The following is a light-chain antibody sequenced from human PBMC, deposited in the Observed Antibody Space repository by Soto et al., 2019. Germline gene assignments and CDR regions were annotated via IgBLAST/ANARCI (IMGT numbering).Light chain of an antibody. J-gene: IGLJ2*01. Sequence: QSALTQPASVSGSPGQSITISCIGTTSDIGAFNFVAWYQQYPDKAPKLIIYEVSNRPSGVSDRFSGSKSGITASLTISGLQAEDEADYYCSSYTTTSTVLFGGGTKVTVL. CDR1: TSDIGAFNF. V-gene: IGLV2-14*01. CDR3: SSYTTTSTVL. CDR2: EVS.